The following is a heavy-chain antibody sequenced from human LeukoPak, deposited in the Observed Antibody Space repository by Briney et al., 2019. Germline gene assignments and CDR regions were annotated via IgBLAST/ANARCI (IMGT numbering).Heavy chain of an antibody. V-gene: IGHV3-48*03. Sequence: GGSLRLSCAASGLTFSGYEMNWVRQAPGKGLEWVSYISSSGSTIYYADSVKGRFTISRDNAKNSLYLQMNSLRAEDTAVYYCARELVTTIIGDYWGQGTLVTVSS. CDR1: GLTFSGYE. J-gene: IGHJ4*02. CDR2: ISSSGSTI. CDR3: ARELVTTIIGDY. D-gene: IGHD5-24*01.